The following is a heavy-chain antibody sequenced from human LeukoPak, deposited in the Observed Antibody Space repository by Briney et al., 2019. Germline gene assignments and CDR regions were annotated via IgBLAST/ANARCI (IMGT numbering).Heavy chain of an antibody. J-gene: IGHJ2*01. Sequence: PSETLSLTCTVSGGAISSYYWSWIRQPPGKGLEWVGYIYYSGSTNYNPSLKSRVTISVDTSKNQFSLKLSSVTADDPAVYYCARLEIAARPGTSFWYFNLWGRGTLVTVSS. CDR2: IYYSGST. CDR3: ARLEIAARPGTSFWYFNL. V-gene: IGHV4-59*08. D-gene: IGHD6-6*01. CDR1: GGAISSYY.